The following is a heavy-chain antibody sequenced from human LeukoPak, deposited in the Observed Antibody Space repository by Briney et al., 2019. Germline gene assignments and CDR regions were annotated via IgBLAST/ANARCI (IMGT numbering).Heavy chain of an antibody. Sequence: SETLSLTCTVSGYSISSGYYWGWIRQPPGKGLEWIGSIYHSGSTYYNPSLKSRVTISVDTSKNQFSLKLSSVTAADTAVHYCARDPDYYDSYYFDYWGQGTLVTVSS. J-gene: IGHJ4*02. CDR1: GYSISSGYY. CDR3: ARDPDYYDSYYFDY. D-gene: IGHD3-22*01. CDR2: IYHSGST. V-gene: IGHV4-38-2*02.